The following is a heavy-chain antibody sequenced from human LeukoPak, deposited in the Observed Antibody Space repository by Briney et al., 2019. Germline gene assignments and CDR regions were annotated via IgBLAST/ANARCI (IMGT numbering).Heavy chain of an antibody. CDR1: GFTFYSYA. CDR3: ASRQWDLLDY. CDR2: ISGSGRDT. J-gene: IGHJ4*02. Sequence: PGGSLRLSCATSGFTFYSYAMSWVRQAPGKGLEWVSAISGSGRDTYYADSVKGRFTISRDNSKNTLFLQMNNLRAEDTAVSYCASRQWDLLDYWGQGTLVTVSS. D-gene: IGHD1-26*01. V-gene: IGHV3-23*01.